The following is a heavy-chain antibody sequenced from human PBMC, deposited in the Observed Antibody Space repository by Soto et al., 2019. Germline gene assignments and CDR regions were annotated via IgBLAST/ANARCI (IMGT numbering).Heavy chain of an antibody. Sequence: PGESLQLSCRGSGYSFTNYGFAGTLTLTGNGLEWMGIICPGGSDTKHSPSFQGQVTISADKYISTAYRQWSSLKASDTAMYYCARRSGSSTDYYYYGMDVWGQGTTVTVSS. CDR2: ICPGGSDT. CDR1: GYSFTNYG. V-gene: IGHV5-51*01. CDR3: ARRSGSSTDYYYYGMDV. J-gene: IGHJ6*02. D-gene: IGHD2-15*01.